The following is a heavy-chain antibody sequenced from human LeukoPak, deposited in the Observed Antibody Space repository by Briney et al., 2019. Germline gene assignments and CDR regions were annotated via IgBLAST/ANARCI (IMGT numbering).Heavy chain of an antibody. Sequence: GRALRLSCAASGFTFSSYAMTWVRQAPGKGLEWVSSLSGTGGSTFYADSVKGRFTISRDNSKNTLYLQMNSLRAEDTAIYYCAKEREAYCSGGSCYGSDKLFPADYWGQGSLVTVSS. V-gene: IGHV3-23*01. CDR3: AKEREAYCSGGSCYGSDKLFPADY. CDR1: GFTFSSYA. CDR2: LSGTGGST. J-gene: IGHJ4*02. D-gene: IGHD2-15*01.